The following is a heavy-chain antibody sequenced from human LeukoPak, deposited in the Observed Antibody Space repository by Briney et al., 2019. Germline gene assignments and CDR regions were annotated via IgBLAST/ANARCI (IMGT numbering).Heavy chain of an antibody. CDR2: IKQDGSEK. J-gene: IGHJ6*03. CDR3: AKDVNVLRFLEWLSPLYYYYYMDV. CDR1: GFTFSSYW. D-gene: IGHD3-3*01. V-gene: IGHV3-7*03. Sequence: GGSLRLSCAASGFTFSSYWMSWVRQAPGKGLEWVANIKQDGSEKYYVDSVKGRFTISRDNSKNSLYLQMNSLRTEDTALYYCAKDVNVLRFLEWLSPLYYYYYMDVWGKGTTVTVSS.